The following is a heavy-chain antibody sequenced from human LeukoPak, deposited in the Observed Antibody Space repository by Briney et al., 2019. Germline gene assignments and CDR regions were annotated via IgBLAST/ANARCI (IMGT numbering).Heavy chain of an antibody. D-gene: IGHD3-10*01. Sequence: PGGSLRLSCAASGFTFSSYAMHWVRQAPGKGLEWVAVISYDGSNKYYADSVKGRFTISRDNSKNTLYLQMNSLRAEDTAVYYCARVKGLWFGELWYYFDYWGQGTLVTVSS. J-gene: IGHJ4*02. CDR2: ISYDGSNK. V-gene: IGHV3-30-3*01. CDR1: GFTFSSYA. CDR3: ARVKGLWFGELWYYFDY.